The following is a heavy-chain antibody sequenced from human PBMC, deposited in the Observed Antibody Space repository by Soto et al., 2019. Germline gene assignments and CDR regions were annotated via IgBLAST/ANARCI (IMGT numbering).Heavy chain of an antibody. J-gene: IGHJ4*02. CDR3: ARDRGAAAGQN. CDR2: IIPILGIA. D-gene: IGHD6-13*01. CDR1: GGTFSSYT. Sequence: QVQLVQSGAEVKKPGSSVKVSCKASGGTFSSYTISWVRQAPGQGLEWMGRIIPILGIANYAQKFQGRVTSTEXKSTSTAYMELSSLRSEDTAVYYCARDRGAAAGQNWGQGTLVTVSS. V-gene: IGHV1-69*08.